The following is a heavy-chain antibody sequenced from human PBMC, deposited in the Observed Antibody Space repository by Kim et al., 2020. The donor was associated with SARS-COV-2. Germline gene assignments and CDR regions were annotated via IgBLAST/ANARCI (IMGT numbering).Heavy chain of an antibody. Sequence: GESLKISCKGSGYSFTNYWITWVRQMPGKGLEWMGRIDPSDSYTNYSPSFQGHVTISADKSISTAYLQWSTLEASDTAMYFCAASLLAAAASYGLDVWGQGTTVTVSS. CDR1: GYSFTNYW. CDR3: AASLLAAAASYGLDV. V-gene: IGHV5-10-1*01. D-gene: IGHD6-13*01. CDR2: IDPSDSYT. J-gene: IGHJ6*02.